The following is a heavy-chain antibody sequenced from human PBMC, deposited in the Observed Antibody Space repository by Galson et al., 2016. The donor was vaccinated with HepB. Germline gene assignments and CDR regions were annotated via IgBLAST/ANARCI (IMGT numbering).Heavy chain of an antibody. CDR2: XNXXXST. CDR3: ARPRFWSSGRXPFDY. J-gene: IGHJ4*02. V-gene: IGHV4-34*01. D-gene: IGHD6-19*01. Sequence: SETLSLTCAVYGGSFXXXYWXXXRXXXGKXXXWIXXXNXXXSTXXXPSXXSRVTIXVDRSKNQXXLNXXSVTAADTVRYYCARPRFWSSGRXPFDYWGVGILXTXSS. CDR1: GGSFXXXY.